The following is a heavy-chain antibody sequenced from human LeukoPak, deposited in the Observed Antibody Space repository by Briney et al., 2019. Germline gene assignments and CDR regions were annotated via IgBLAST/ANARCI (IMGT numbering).Heavy chain of an antibody. V-gene: IGHV4-34*01. J-gene: IGHJ4*02. Sequence: SETLSLTCAVYGGSFSGYYWSWIRQPPGEGLEWIGEINHSGSTNYNPSLKSRVTISVDTSKNQFSLKLSSVAAADTAVYYCARGLYDYWGQGTLVTVSS. CDR1: GGSFSGYY. CDR3: ARGLYDY. CDR2: INHSGST. D-gene: IGHD2-15*01.